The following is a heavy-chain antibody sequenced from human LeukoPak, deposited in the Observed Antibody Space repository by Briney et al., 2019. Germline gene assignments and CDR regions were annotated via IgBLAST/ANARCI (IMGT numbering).Heavy chain of an antibody. V-gene: IGHV3-30*18. CDR1: GFTFSSYG. CDR2: ISYDGSNK. CDR3: AKDGTIAYSGYEWMAAAGHFDY. Sequence: SGRSLRLSCAAFGFTFSSYGMHWVRQAPGKGLEWVAVISYDGSNKYYADSVKGRFTISRDNSKNTLYLQMNSLRAEDTAVYYCAKDGTIAYSGYEWMAAAGHFDYWGQGTLVTVCS. D-gene: IGHD5-12*01. J-gene: IGHJ4*02.